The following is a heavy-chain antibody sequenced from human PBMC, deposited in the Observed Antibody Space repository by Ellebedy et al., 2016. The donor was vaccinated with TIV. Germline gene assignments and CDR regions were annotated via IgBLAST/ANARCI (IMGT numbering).Heavy chain of an antibody. D-gene: IGHD1-26*01. Sequence: ASVKVSCKASGDTFSDYAFSWVRQATGQGLEWMGKIITLHGIATYAQTFQGRATITGDTSTSTVYLELSSLRFDDTAVYYCARDEVHSDTRGASNWFDPWGQGTLVTVSS. J-gene: IGHJ5*02. CDR3: ARDEVHSDTRGASNWFDP. CDR1: GDTFSDYA. V-gene: IGHV1-69*04. CDR2: IITLHGIA.